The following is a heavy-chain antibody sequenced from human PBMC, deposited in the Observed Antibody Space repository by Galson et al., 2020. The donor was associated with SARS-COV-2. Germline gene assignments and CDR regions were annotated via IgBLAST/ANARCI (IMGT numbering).Heavy chain of an antibody. CDR3: ARGQSLAY. CDR2: IKQDGSEE. CDR1: GFTFSSYW. Sequence: QLGESLKISCAASGFTFSSYWMSWVRQAPGKGLEWVANIKQDGSEEYYVDSVKGRFTISRDSARKSLFLQMNSLRAEDTAVYYCARGQSLAYWGQGTLVTVSS. V-gene: IGHV3-7*01. J-gene: IGHJ4*02.